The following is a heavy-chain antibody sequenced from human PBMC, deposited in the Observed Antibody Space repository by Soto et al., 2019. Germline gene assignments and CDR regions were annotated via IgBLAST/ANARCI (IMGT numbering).Heavy chain of an antibody. CDR3: ARWLSGYLYYFAY. CDR1: GYTFTSYA. D-gene: IGHD5-12*01. CDR2: INAGNGNT. Sequence: ASVKVSCKASGYTFTSYAMHWVRQAPGQRLEWMGCINAGNGNTKYSQKFQGRVTITRDTSASTAYMELSSLISEDTALYYCARWLSGYLYYFAYLGQETLVTVSS. V-gene: IGHV1-3*01. J-gene: IGHJ4*02.